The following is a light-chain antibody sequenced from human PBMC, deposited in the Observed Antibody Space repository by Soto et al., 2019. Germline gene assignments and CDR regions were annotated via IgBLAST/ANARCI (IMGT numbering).Light chain of an antibody. V-gene: IGKV3-20*01. J-gene: IGKJ5*01. CDR1: QSVSSY. Sequence: EIVLTQSPATLSFSPWERATLSFRASQSVSSYLAWFQQKPGQAPRLLIYGASSRATGIPDRFSGSGSGTDFTLTISRLEPEDFVVYYCQQYGSSPLNFGQGTRLEIK. CDR2: GAS. CDR3: QQYGSSPLN.